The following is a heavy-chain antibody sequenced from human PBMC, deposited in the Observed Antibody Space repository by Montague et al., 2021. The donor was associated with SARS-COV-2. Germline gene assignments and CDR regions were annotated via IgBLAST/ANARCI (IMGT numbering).Heavy chain of an antibody. Sequence: PPLVKPTQTLTLTCTFSGFSLSTSGMCVSWIRQPPGKALEWLALXDWDDDKYYSTSLKTRLTISKDTSKNQVVLTMTNMDPVDTATYYCARSFSICGVVIIPAYFDYWGQGTLVTVSS. J-gene: IGHJ4*02. CDR2: XDWDDDK. D-gene: IGHD3-3*01. V-gene: IGHV2-70*01. CDR1: GFSLSTSGMC. CDR3: ARSFSICGVVIIPAYFDY.